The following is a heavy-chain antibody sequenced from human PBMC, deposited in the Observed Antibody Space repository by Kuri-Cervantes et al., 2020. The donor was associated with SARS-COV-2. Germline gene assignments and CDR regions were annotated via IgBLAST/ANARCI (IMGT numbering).Heavy chain of an antibody. D-gene: IGHD2-2*01. CDR2: IGPVGDT. CDR1: GFSFSFDD. V-gene: IGHV3-13*01. J-gene: IGHJ3*02. CDR3: VRVGTAESWGAFEI. Sequence: GGSLRLSCAASGFSFSFDDMHWVRQATGKGLEWVSAIGPVGDTYYAGSVKGRFTISRENAKNSLNLQMNSLRAEDTAVYYCVRVGTAESWGAFEIWGQGTMVTVSS.